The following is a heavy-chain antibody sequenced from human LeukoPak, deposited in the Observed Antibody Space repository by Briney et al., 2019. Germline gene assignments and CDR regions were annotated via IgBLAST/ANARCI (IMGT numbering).Heavy chain of an antibody. CDR2: IKQDGSEK. V-gene: IGHV3-7*03. CDR1: GFTLSRYW. J-gene: IGHJ4*02. D-gene: IGHD6-13*01. CDR3: ARVFGSIAAARNNY. Sequence: GSMRLSCAVYGFTLSRYWMSWVSQAPGKGLEWVANIKQDGSEKYYVDSVKGRFTISRDNANNSFYLQMNSLRAEDTALYYCARVFGSIAAARNNYWGQGTLVTVSS.